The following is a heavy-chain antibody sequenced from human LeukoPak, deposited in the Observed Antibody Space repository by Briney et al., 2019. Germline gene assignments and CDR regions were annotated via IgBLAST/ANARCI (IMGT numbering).Heavy chain of an antibody. V-gene: IGHV3-30*15. Sequence: DSVKGRFTISRDNSKNTLYLQMSSPKEDDTAVYYCARGVRIAVAGNIDYWGQGTLVTVSS. CDR3: ARGVRIAVAGNIDY. D-gene: IGHD6-19*01. J-gene: IGHJ4*02.